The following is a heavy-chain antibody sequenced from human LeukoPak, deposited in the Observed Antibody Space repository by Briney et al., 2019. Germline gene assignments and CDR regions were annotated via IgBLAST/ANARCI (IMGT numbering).Heavy chain of an antibody. CDR2: IGGGGTT. V-gene: IGHV3-23*01. CDR3: AQDRGARYPFGMDV. J-gene: IGHJ6*02. Sequence: GGSLRLSCAAPGLTFSTYAMRWIRQAPGKGLEWVSSIGGGGTTSYADSVKGRFIISRDLSKITVYLQMNSLRAEDTAVYYCAQDRGARYPFGMDVWGQGTTVTVSS. CDR1: GLTFSTYA. D-gene: IGHD2-2*01.